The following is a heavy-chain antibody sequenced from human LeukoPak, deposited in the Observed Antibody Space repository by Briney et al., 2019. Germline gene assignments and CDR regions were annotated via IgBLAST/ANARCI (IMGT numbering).Heavy chain of an antibody. CDR1: GYTFTSYD. D-gene: IGHD3-3*01. CDR2: MNPNSGNT. J-gene: IGHJ4*02. Sequence: GASVKVSCKASGYTFTSYDINWVRQATGQGLEWMGWMNPNSGNTGYAQKFQGRVTMTRDTSTSTVYMELSSLRSEDTAVYYCARYSESDFWSGSDYWGQGTLVTVSS. CDR3: ARYSESDFWSGSDY. V-gene: IGHV1-8*01.